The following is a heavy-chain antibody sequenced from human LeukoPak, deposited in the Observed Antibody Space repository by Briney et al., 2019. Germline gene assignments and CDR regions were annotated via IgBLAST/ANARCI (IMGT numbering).Heavy chain of an antibody. V-gene: IGHV1-8*01. CDR3: ARLRDSSGYYHYYYYGMDV. D-gene: IGHD3-22*01. CDR2: MNPNSGNT. Sequence: ASVKVSGKASGYTFTSYDINWVRQATGQGLEWMGWMNPNSGNTGYAQKFQGRVTMTRNTSISTAYMELSSLRSEDTAVYYCARLRDSSGYYHYYYYGMDVWGQGTTVTVSS. J-gene: IGHJ6*02. CDR1: GYTFTSYD.